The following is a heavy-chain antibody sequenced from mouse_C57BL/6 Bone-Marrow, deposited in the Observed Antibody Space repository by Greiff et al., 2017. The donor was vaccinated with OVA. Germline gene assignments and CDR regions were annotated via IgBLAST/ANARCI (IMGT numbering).Heavy chain of an antibody. V-gene: IGHV5-16*01. D-gene: IGHD1-1*01. CDR3: AREPHYYGSTYYFDY. J-gene: IGHJ2*01. CDR1: GFTFIVYY. CDR2: INYDGSST. Sequence: EVQLVESEGGLVQPGSSMKLSCTASGFTFIVYYMAWVRQVPEKGLEWVANINYDGSSTYYLDSLKSRFIISRDNAKNILYLQMSSLKSEDTATYYCAREPHYYGSTYYFDYGGQGTTLTVSS.